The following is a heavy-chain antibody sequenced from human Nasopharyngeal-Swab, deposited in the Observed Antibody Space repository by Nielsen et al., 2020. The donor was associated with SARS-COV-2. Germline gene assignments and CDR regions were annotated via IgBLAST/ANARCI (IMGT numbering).Heavy chain of an antibody. V-gene: IGHV4-34*01. CDR1: GGSLSGYY. D-gene: IGHD3-10*01. CDR3: ARSPRGGFDP. Sequence: GSLRLSCAVYGGSLSGYYWSWIRQPPGKGLEWIGEINHSGSTNYNPSLKSRVTISVDTSKNQFSLKLSSVTAADTAVYYCARSPRGGFDPWGQGTLVTVSS. J-gene: IGHJ5*02. CDR2: INHSGST.